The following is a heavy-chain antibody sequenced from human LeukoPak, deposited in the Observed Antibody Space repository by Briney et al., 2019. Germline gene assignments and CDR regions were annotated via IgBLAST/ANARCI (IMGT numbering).Heavy chain of an antibody. Sequence: PSETLSLTCTVSGGSISSGGYYWSWIRQHPGKGLEWIGYIYYSGSTYYNPSLKSRVTISVDTSKNQFSLKLSSVTAADTAVYYCARFKMATTLIDYWGQGTLVTVSS. D-gene: IGHD5-24*01. J-gene: IGHJ4*02. V-gene: IGHV4-31*03. CDR2: IYYSGST. CDR1: GGSISSGGYY. CDR3: ARFKMATTLIDY.